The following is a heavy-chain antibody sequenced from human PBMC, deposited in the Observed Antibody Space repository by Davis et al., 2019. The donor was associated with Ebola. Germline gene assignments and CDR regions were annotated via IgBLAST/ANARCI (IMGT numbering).Heavy chain of an antibody. CDR1: GGTFSSYA. Sequence: SVKVSCKASGGTFSSYAISWVRQAPGQGLEWMGGIIPIFGTANYAQKLQGRVTMTTDTSTSTAYMELSSLRSEDTAVYYCARGRGWDTGILTWGQGTLVTVSS. D-gene: IGHD3-9*01. CDR2: IIPIFGTA. J-gene: IGHJ5*02. V-gene: IGHV1-69*05. CDR3: ARGRGWDTGILT.